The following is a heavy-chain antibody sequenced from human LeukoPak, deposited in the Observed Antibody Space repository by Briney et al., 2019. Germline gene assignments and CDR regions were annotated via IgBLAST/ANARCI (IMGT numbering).Heavy chain of an antibody. CDR2: ISGSGGST. J-gene: IGHJ4*02. Sequence: GGSLRLSCAASGFTFGSYAMSWVRQAPGKGVEWVSAISGSGGSTYYADSVKGRFTISRDNSKNTLYLQMNSLRAEDTAVYYCAKDSGGYYPYYFDYWGQGTLVTVSS. CDR3: AKDSGGYYPYYFDY. CDR1: GFTFGSYA. D-gene: IGHD3-10*01. V-gene: IGHV3-23*01.